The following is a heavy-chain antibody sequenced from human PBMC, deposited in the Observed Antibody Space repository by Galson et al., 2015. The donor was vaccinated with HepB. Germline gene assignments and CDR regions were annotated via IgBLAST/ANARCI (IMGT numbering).Heavy chain of an antibody. J-gene: IGHJ4*02. Sequence: SLRLSCAASGFTFSSYSMNWVRQAPGKGLEWVSYISSSSSTIYYADSVKGRFTISRDNAKNSLYLQMNSLRAEDTAVYYCARSRPPPGSEPFDYWGQGTLVTVSS. CDR1: GFTFSSYS. V-gene: IGHV3-48*01. CDR2: ISSSSSTI. CDR3: ARSRPPPGSEPFDY. D-gene: IGHD3-10*01.